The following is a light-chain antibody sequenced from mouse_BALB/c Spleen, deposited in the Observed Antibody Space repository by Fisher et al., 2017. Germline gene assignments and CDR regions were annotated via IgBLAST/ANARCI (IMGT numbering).Light chain of an antibody. V-gene: IGKV5-39*01. J-gene: IGKJ1*01. Sequence: DIVMTQSTATLSVTPGDRVSLSCRASQSISDYLHWYQQKSHESPRLLIKYASQSISGIPSRFSGSGSGTDFTLKITRVEAEDLGVYFCSQSTHVPWTFGGGTKLEIK. CDR3: SQSTHVPWT. CDR2: YAS. CDR1: QSISDY.